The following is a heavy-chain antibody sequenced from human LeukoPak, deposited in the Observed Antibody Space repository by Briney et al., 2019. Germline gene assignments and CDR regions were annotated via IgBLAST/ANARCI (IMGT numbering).Heavy chain of an antibody. V-gene: IGHV4-59*12. CDR2: GDYSGGT. D-gene: IGHD6-19*01. Sequence: PSETLSLTCTVSGGSISSYYWSWIRQPPGKGLEWIASGDYSGGTYYNPSLESRVAISADMSKNQISLKLTSVTGADTAVYYCAGERGEEYSSGWYKTNYFYNWGQGIRVTVSS. CDR1: GGSISSYY. J-gene: IGHJ4*02. CDR3: AGERGEEYSSGWYKTNYFYN.